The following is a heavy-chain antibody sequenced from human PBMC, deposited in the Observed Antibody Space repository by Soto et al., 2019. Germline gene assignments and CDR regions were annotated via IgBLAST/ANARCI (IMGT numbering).Heavy chain of an antibody. J-gene: IGHJ4*02. D-gene: IGHD5-18*01. CDR2: ISYGGST. V-gene: IGHV4-31*03. CDR3: SRGILV. CDR1: GGSINSGGYC. Sequence: SETLSLTCTVSGGSINSGGYCWSWILQHPGKGLDWIGCISYGGSTSYNPSLKSRVTISVDTSKNQFSLKLTSVTAADTAVYYCSRGILVWGQGALVTVSS.